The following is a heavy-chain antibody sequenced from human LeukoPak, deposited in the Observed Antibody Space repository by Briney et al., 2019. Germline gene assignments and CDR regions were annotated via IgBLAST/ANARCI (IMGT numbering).Heavy chain of an antibody. V-gene: IGHV3-7*01. CDR3: ARGARERPKSAGFDY. J-gene: IGHJ4*02. CDR2: IKQDGSEK. CDR1: GFTFSSYW. Sequence: GGSLRLSCAASGFTFSSYWMSWVRQAPGKGLKWVANIKQDGSEKYYVDSVKGRFTISRDNAKNSLYLQMNSLRAEDTAVYYCARGARERPKSAGFDYWGQGTLVTVSS.